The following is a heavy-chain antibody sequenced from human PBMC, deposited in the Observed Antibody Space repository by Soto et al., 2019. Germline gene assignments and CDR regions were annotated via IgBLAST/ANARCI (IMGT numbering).Heavy chain of an antibody. CDR1: GGSISSYY. J-gene: IGHJ5*02. D-gene: IGHD3-10*01. Sequence: SETLSLTCTVSGGSISSYYWSWIRQPPGKGLEWIGYIYYSGSTNYNPSLKSRVTISVDTSKNQFSLKLSSVTAADTAVYYCARLRARGVIAARVNWFDPWGQGTLVTVSS. CDR3: ARLRARGVIAARVNWFDP. CDR2: IYYSGST. V-gene: IGHV4-59*08.